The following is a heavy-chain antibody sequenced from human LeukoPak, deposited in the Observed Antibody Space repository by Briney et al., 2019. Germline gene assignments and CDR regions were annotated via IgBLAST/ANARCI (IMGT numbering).Heavy chain of an antibody. J-gene: IGHJ4*02. Sequence: GGSLRLSCAASGFTFSSYGMSWVRQAPGKGPEWVSGISGSGGSTYYADSARGRFTISRDNSKNTLYLQMNSLRAEDTAVYYCAEERGYSGYDCDYWGQGTLVTVSS. CDR2: ISGSGGST. CDR3: AEERGYSGYDCDY. CDR1: GFTFSSYG. V-gene: IGHV3-23*01. D-gene: IGHD5-12*01.